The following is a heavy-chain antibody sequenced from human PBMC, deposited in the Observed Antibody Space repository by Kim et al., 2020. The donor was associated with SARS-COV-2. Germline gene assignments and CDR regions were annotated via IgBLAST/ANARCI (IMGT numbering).Heavy chain of an antibody. CDR3: ARDHGIAAADDY. J-gene: IGHJ4*02. CDR1: GFTFSSYW. CDR2: INSDGSST. D-gene: IGHD6-13*01. V-gene: IGHV3-74*01. Sequence: GSLRLSCAASGFTFSSYWMHWVRQAPGKGLVWVSRINSDGSSTSYADSVKGRFTISRDNAKNTLYLQMNSLRAEDTAVYYCARDHGIAAADDYWGQGTLVTVSS.